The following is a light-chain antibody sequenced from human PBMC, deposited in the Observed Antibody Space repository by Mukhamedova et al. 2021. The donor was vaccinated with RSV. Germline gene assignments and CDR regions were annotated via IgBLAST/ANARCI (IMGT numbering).Light chain of an antibody. CDR3: SSYTSSSPVV. V-gene: IGLV2-14*04. J-gene: IGLJ2*01. Sequence: ITISCTGTSSDVGGYNYVSWYQQHPGKAPKLMIYDVSNRPSGVSNRFSGSKSGNTASLTISGLQAEDEADYYCSSYTSSSPVVFG. CDR2: DVS. CDR1: SSDVGGYNY.